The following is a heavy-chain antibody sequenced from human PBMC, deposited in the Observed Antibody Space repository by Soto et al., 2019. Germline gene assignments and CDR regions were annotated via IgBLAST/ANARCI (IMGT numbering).Heavy chain of an antibody. CDR2: SYYNRDT. V-gene: IGHV4-30-4*01. Sequence: SETLSLTCTVSRGSINSGDYYWSWVRRPPGKGLEWVWSSYYNRDTYYNSSLKSRVAISIDTSKNQFSLELTAVTAADTAVYYCARLNYCGGDCGSFDSWGRGTQVTVSS. J-gene: IGHJ4*02. D-gene: IGHD2-21*02. CDR3: ARLNYCGGDCGSFDS. CDR1: RGSINSGDYY.